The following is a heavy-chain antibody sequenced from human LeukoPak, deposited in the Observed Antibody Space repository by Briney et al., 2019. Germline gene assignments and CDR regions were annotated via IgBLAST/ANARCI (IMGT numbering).Heavy chain of an antibody. CDR3: ARSSGWYGELYYFDY. J-gene: IGHJ4*02. V-gene: IGHV4-59*01. D-gene: IGHD6-19*01. Sequence: SETLSLTCTVSGGSISSYYWSWIRQPPGKGLEWIGYIYYSGSTNYNPSLKSRVTISVDTSKNQFSLKLSSVTAADTAVYYCARSSGWYGELYYFDYWGQGTLDTVSS. CDR2: IYYSGST. CDR1: GGSISSYY.